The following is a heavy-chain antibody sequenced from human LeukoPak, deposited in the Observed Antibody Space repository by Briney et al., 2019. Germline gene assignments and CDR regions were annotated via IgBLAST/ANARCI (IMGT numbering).Heavy chain of an antibody. Sequence: SETLSLTCAVYGGSFSGYYWSWIRQPPGKGLEWIGEINHSGSTNYNPSLKSRVTISVDTSKNQFSLKLSSVTAADPAVCYCARGTIAPRPYCSGGSCYSSYMDVWGKGTTGTVSS. D-gene: IGHD2-15*01. J-gene: IGHJ6*03. CDR1: GGSFSGYY. CDR2: INHSGST. V-gene: IGHV4-34*01. CDR3: ARGTIAPRPYCSGGSCYSSYMDV.